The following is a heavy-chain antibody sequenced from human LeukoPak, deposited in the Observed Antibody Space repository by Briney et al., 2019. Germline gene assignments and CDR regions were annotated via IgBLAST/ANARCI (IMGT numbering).Heavy chain of an antibody. CDR3: ASAAAPSSGWYRASYYDYMDV. CDR2: IYYYGCH. D-gene: IGHD6-19*01. V-gene: IGHV4-59*01. Sequence: SETLSLTCTVSGDSISSYHWSWIPQPPGKGLEWIGYIYYYGCHNYNPPRESPVPQSVDTSQNHFALALSSVTAADTAVYYCASAAAPSSGWYRASYYDYMDVWGKGTTVTVSS. J-gene: IGHJ6*03. CDR1: GDSISSYH.